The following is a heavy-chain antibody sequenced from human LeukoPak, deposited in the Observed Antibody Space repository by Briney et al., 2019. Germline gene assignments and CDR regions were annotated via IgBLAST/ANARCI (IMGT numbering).Heavy chain of an antibody. CDR2: MYYTGST. Sequence: SETLSLTCTVSGDSIGSYYWSWIRQPPGKGLEWIGYMYYTGSTNYNPSLKSRVTISAETSKNQFSLNLISVTAADTAVYYCASRKLGNDYWGQGTLVTVSS. V-gene: IGHV4-59*01. D-gene: IGHD7-27*01. J-gene: IGHJ4*02. CDR1: GDSIGSYY. CDR3: ASRKLGNDY.